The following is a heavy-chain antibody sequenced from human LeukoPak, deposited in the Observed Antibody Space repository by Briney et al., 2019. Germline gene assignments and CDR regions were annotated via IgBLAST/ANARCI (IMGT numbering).Heavy chain of an antibody. CDR3: AREPRPRYCSGGSCYIYYYMDV. D-gene: IGHD2-15*01. CDR2: IYYSGST. J-gene: IGHJ6*03. V-gene: IGHV4-59*01. Sequence: SETLSLTCTVSGGSISSYYWSSIRQPPGKGLEWIGYIYYSGSTNYNPSLKSRVTISVDTSKNQFSLKLSSVTAADTAVYYCAREPRPRYCSGGSCYIYYYMDVWGKGTTVTVSS. CDR1: GGSISSYY.